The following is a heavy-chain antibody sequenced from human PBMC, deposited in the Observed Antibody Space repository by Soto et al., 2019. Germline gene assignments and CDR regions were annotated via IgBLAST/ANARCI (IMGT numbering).Heavy chain of an antibody. CDR2: IYYSGTT. D-gene: IGHD2-2*03. J-gene: IGHJ3*02. Sequence: PSETLSLTCAVSGYSISSSNWWGWIRQPPGKGLEWIGYIYYSGTTYYNPSLKSRVTMSVDTSKNQFSLKLTSVTAADTAVYYCAKGGWMLFDIWGQGTMVTVSS. V-gene: IGHV4-28*03. CDR3: AKGGWMLFDI. CDR1: GYSISSSNW.